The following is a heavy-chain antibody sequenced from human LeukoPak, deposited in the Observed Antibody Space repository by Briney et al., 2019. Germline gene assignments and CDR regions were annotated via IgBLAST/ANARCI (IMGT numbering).Heavy chain of an antibody. CDR2: IIPIFGTA. D-gene: IGHD1-7*01. CDR3: ASHGRVEGIGTSLDY. J-gene: IGHJ4*02. CDR1: GGTFSSYA. Sequence: SVKVSCKASGGTFSSYAISWVRQAPGQGLEWMGRIIPIFGTANYAQKFQGRVTITTDESTSTAYMELSSLRSEDTAVYYCASHGRVEGIGTSLDYWGQETLVTVSS. V-gene: IGHV1-69*05.